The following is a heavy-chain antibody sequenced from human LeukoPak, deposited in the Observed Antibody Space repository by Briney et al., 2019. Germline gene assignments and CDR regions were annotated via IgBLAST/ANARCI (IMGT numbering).Heavy chain of an antibody. Sequence: SETLSLTCAVYGGSFSGYYWSWIRQPPGKGLEWLGEINHSGSTNYNPSLKSRVTISVDTSKNQFSLKLSSVTAADTAVYYCARGPYVLLWFRELSRDWFDPWGQGTLVTVSS. D-gene: IGHD3-10*01. CDR1: GGSFSGYY. V-gene: IGHV4-34*01. CDR2: INHSGST. J-gene: IGHJ5*02. CDR3: ARGPYVLLWFRELSRDWFDP.